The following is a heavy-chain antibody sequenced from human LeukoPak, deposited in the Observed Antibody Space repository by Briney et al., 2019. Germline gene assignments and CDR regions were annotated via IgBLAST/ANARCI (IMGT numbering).Heavy chain of an antibody. CDR3: ARALRYFDISNWFDP. D-gene: IGHD3-9*01. J-gene: IGHJ5*02. V-gene: IGHV4-34*01. CDR1: GFTFSSYG. Sequence: PGGSLRLSCAASGFTFSSYGMSWIRQPPGKGLEWIGEINHSGSTNYNPSLKSRVTISVDTSKNQFSLKLSSVTAADTAVYYCARALRYFDISNWFDPWGQGTLVTVSS. CDR2: INHSGST.